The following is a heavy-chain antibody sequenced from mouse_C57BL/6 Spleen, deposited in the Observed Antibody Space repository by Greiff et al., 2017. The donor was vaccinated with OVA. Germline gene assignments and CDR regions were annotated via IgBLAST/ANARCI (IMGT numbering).Heavy chain of an antibody. J-gene: IGHJ2*01. D-gene: IGHD2-3*01. CDR3: ARNPNDGNYHFDY. CDR1: GFSLSTFGMG. CDR2: IWWDDDK. V-gene: IGHV8-8*01. Sequence: QVQLKESGPGILQPSQTLSLTCSFSGFSLSTFGMGVGWIRQPSGKGLEWLAHIWWDDDKYYNPALKSRLTISKDTSKNQVFLKIANVDTADTATYYCARNPNDGNYHFDYWGQGTTLTVSS.